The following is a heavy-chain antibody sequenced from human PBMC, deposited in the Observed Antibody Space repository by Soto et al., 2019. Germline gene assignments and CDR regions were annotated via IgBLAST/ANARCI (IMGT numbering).Heavy chain of an antibody. V-gene: IGHV3-30-3*01. CDR3: ARAKGSSASTDAFDI. CDR1: GFTFSSYA. J-gene: IGHJ3*02. D-gene: IGHD1-26*01. Sequence: GGSLRLSCAASGFTFSSYAMHWVRQAPGKGLELVAVISYDASNKYYADSVKGRFTISRDNSKNTLDLQMNSLRAEDTAVYYCARAKGSSASTDAFDIWGQGPMVTVSS. CDR2: ISYDASNK.